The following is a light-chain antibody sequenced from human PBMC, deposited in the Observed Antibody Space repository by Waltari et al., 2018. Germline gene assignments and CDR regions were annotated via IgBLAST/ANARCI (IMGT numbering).Light chain of an antibody. CDR1: QSVLYSSDNKNY. V-gene: IGKV4-1*01. Sequence: DIVLTQSPDSLSVSLGERATINCKSSQSVLYSSDNKNYLAWYQQKPGQPPKLLLYWASPRESGVPDRFSGSGSGADFTLTISSLQAEDAAVYYCQQYYDTPLAFGGGTKVEIK. J-gene: IGKJ4*01. CDR2: WAS. CDR3: QQYYDTPLA.